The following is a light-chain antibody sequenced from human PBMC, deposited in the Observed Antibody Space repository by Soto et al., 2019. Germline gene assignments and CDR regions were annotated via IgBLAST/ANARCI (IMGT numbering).Light chain of an antibody. Sequence: DIVMTQSPDSLAVSLGERATINCKSSQSILHSPNNKDALTWYQQKPGQPPKLLINWASNRESGVPDRFSGAGFGTDFTLTISSLQAEDVAVYYCQQFYSTPTFGQGTRVEIK. CDR2: WAS. CDR3: QQFYSTPT. CDR1: QSILHSPNNKDA. J-gene: IGKJ1*01. V-gene: IGKV4-1*01.